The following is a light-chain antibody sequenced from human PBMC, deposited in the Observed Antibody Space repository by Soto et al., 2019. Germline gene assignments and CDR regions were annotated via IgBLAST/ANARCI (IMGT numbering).Light chain of an antibody. Sequence: DIQMTXXXVSLSGSVGDTVTITCRASESLDNWLAWYQQKPGKAPKLLLFAASTLLGGVPSRFSGRGSGTEFTLTISSLQADDFATYYCQQYHTDWTFGQGTKVDIK. CDR1: ESLDNW. CDR2: AAS. V-gene: IGKV1-5*01. CDR3: QQYHTDWT. J-gene: IGKJ1*01.